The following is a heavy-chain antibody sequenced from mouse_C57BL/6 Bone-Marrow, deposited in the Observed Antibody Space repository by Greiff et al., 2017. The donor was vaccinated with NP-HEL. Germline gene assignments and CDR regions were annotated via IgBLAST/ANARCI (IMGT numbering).Heavy chain of an antibody. J-gene: IGHJ2*01. CDR2: IYPRSGNT. CDR3: ARGLYL. D-gene: IGHD2-3*01. Sequence: QVQLQQSGAELARPGASVKLSCKASGYTFTSYGISWVKQRPGQGLEWIGEIYPRSGNTYYNEKFKGQATLTADKSSSTAYMELRSLTSEDYAVYFCARGLYLWGQGTTLTVSS. V-gene: IGHV1-81*01. CDR1: GYTFTSYG.